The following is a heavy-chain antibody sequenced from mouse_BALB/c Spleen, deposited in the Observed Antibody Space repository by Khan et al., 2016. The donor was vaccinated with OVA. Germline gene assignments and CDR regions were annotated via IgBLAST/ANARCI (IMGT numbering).Heavy chain of an antibody. J-gene: IGHJ2*01. CDR1: GYSITSGYA. CDR3: GRGNYYGYYFDY. Sequence: VQLKESGPGLVKPSQSLSLTCTVTGYSITSGYAWNWIRQFPGNKLEWMGYISYSGVTSYTPSLKSRISITRDTSKNQFFLQLNSVTTEDTATYYCGRGNYYGYYFDYWGQGTTLTGSS. CDR2: ISYSGVT. V-gene: IGHV3-2*02. D-gene: IGHD1-1*01.